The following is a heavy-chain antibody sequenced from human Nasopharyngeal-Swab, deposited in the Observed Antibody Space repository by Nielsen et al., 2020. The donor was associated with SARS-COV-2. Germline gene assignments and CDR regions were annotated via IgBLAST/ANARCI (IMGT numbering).Heavy chain of an antibody. D-gene: IGHD3-10*01. Sequence: GESLKISCAASGFTFSSYSMNWVRQAPGKGLEWVSSISSSSSYIYYADSVKGRFTISRDNAKNSLYLQMNSLRAEDTAVYYCARDPSTYGSGSGYWGQGTLVTVSS. V-gene: IGHV3-21*01. CDR1: GFTFSSYS. CDR3: ARDPSTYGSGSGY. CDR2: ISSSSSYI. J-gene: IGHJ4*02.